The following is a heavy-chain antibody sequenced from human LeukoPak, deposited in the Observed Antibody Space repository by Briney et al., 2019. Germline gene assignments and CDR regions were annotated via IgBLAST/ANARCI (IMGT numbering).Heavy chain of an antibody. CDR1: GFSVGNNY. J-gene: IGHJ4*02. CDR3: ARDPPGQAAGGTR. Sequence: PGGSLRLSCAASGFSVGNNYMSWVRQAPGKGPEWVSVIYSGGSTNYADSVKGRFTISRDNSKNTLYLQMNSLRAEDTAVYNCARDPPGQAAGGTRWGQGTLVTVSS. D-gene: IGHD6-13*01. CDR2: IYSGGST. V-gene: IGHV3-53*01.